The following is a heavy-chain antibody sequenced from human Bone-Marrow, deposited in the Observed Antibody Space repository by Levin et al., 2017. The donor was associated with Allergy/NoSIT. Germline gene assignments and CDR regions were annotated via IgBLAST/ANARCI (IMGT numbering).Heavy chain of an antibody. CDR3: AKDSKRRVLGSSDIRKYYFDY. CDR1: GFTFSSYA. V-gene: IGHV3-23*01. J-gene: IGHJ4*02. D-gene: IGHD6-6*01. CDR2: ISGSGGST. Sequence: PGGSLRLSCAASGFTFSSYAMSWVRQAPGKGLEWVSAISGSGGSTYYADSVKGRFTISRDNSKNTLYLQMNSLRAEDTAVYYCAKDSKRRVLGSSDIRKYYFDYWGQGTLVTVSS.